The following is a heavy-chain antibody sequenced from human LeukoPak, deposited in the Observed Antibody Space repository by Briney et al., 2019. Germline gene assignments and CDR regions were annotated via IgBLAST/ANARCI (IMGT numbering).Heavy chain of an antibody. CDR1: GFTFSSYA. CDR2: ISYDGSNK. Sequence: GRSLRLSCAASGFTFSSYAMHWVRQAPGKGLERVAVISYDGSNKYYADSVKGRFTISRDNSKNTLYLQMNSLRAEDTAVYYCASGFGPDYWGQGTLVTVSS. D-gene: IGHD3-10*01. CDR3: ASGFGPDY. V-gene: IGHV3-30*04. J-gene: IGHJ4*02.